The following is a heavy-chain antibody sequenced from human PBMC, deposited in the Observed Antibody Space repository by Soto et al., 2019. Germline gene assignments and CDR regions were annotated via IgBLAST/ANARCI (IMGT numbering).Heavy chain of an antibody. CDR3: VRSKGGYSYGTPFDY. Sequence: LGGSLRLSCAASGFTFDDYAMYWVRQVLGKGLEWVSSISWNSGNIGYADSVKGRFTTSRDNAENSLYLQMNSLRPEDTALYYCVRSKGGYSYGTPFDYWGQGTLVTVSS. CDR1: GFTFDDYA. D-gene: IGHD5-18*01. V-gene: IGHV3-9*01. J-gene: IGHJ4*02. CDR2: ISWNSGNI.